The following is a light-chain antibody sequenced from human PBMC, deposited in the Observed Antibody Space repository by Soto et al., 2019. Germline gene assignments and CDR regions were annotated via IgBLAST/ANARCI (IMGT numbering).Light chain of an antibody. CDR1: QGISSY. CDR2: AAS. CDR3: QQYYSYPFT. J-gene: IGKJ4*01. V-gene: IGKV1-8*01. Sequence: AIRMTQSPSSLSASTGDRVTITCRASQGISSYLAWYQQKPGKAPKLLIYAASTLQSGVPSRFSGSGSGTDFTLTISCLQSEDFATYYCQQYYSYPFTFGGGTKVDNK.